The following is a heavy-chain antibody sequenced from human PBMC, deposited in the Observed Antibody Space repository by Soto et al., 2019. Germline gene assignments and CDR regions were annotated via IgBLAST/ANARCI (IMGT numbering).Heavy chain of an antibody. D-gene: IGHD4-4*01. Sequence: GGSLRLSCAASGFTFSDHYMDWVRQAPGKGLEWVGRTRNKANSYTTEYAASVKGRFTISRDDSKNSLYLQMNSLKTEDTAVYYCARGPTVTAGDYYYYMDVWGKGTTVTVSS. CDR3: ARGPTVTAGDYYYYMDV. J-gene: IGHJ6*03. V-gene: IGHV3-72*01. CDR2: TRNKANSYTT. CDR1: GFTFSDHY.